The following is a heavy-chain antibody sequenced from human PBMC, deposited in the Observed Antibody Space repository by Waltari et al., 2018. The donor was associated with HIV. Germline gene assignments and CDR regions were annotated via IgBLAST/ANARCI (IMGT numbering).Heavy chain of an antibody. Sequence: QVQLVESGGGVVQPGRSLRLSCAASGFTFGSYGMHWVRQAPGKGLGWVAVIWYDGSNKYYADSVKGRFIISRDNSKNTLYLEMNSLRVEDTAVYYCARRDGYNVVDFWGQGTLVTVSS. CDR1: GFTFGSYG. CDR2: IWYDGSNK. V-gene: IGHV3-33*01. D-gene: IGHD5-12*01. J-gene: IGHJ4*02. CDR3: ARRDGYNVVDF.